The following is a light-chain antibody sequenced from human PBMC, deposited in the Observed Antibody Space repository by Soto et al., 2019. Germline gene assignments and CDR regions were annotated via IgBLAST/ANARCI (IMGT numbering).Light chain of an antibody. J-gene: IGLJ1*01. CDR1: SSDVGAYDY. CDR3: SSYAGRNIYV. CDR2: EVK. V-gene: IGLV2-14*01. Sequence: QSVLTQPASVSGSPGHSITISCTGTSSDVGAYDYVSWYQQHPDKAPKLMIYEVKNRPSGVSNRFSGSKSGNTASLTISGLRTEEEADSYCSSYAGRNIYVFGTGTKVTVL.